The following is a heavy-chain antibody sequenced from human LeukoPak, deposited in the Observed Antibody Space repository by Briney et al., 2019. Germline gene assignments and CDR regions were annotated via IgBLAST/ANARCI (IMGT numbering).Heavy chain of an antibody. J-gene: IGHJ4*02. V-gene: IGHV3-23*01. CDR3: AKAGRLQAGAGWIDY. Sequence: GGSLRLSCAASGFTFSNYVMSWVGQAPGKGLAWVSAIGGGATTYYADYVKGRFTISRDNSKNTLYLQMNSLRAEDTAIYYCAKAGRLQAGAGWIDYWGQGTLVTVS. CDR1: GFTFSNYV. CDR2: IGGGATT. D-gene: IGHD6-19*01.